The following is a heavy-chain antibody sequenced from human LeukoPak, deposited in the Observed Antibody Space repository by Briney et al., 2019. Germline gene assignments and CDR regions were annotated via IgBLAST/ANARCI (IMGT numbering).Heavy chain of an antibody. D-gene: IGHD3-9*01. Sequence: PSETLSLTCTVSGGSISSHYWSWIRQPPGKGLEWIGYIYYSGSTNYNPSLKSRVTISVDTSKNQFSLKLSSVTAADTAVYYCARRGNDILTLDYWGQGTLVTVSS. CDR2: IYYSGST. CDR3: ARRGNDILTLDY. J-gene: IGHJ4*02. V-gene: IGHV4-59*11. CDR1: GGSISSHY.